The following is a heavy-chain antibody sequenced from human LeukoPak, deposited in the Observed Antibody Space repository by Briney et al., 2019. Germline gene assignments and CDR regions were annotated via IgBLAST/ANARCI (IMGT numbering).Heavy chain of an antibody. V-gene: IGHV3-73*01. CDR3: TRHAIIAAAGRLYYYGMDV. CDR1: GFTFSGSA. CDR2: IRSKANSYAT. D-gene: IGHD6-13*01. J-gene: IGHJ6*04. Sequence: GGSLKLSCAASGFTFSGSAMHWVRQASGKGLDRVGRIRSKANSYATAYAASVKGRFTISRDDSKNTAYLQMNSLKTEDTAVYYCTRHAIIAAAGRLYYYGMDVWGKGTTVTVSS.